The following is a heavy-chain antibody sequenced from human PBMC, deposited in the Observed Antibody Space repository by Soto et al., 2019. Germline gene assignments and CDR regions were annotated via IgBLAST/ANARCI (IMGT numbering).Heavy chain of an antibody. D-gene: IGHD3-22*01. CDR2: ISGSASTT. Sequence: GGSLRLSCAASGFTFSSYAMNWVRQAPGKGLEWVSSISGSASTTYYADSVKGRFTISRDNSKNTLYLQMNSLRAEDTAVYYCAKNPGYYYDSTGYHFDYWGQGTLVTVSS. J-gene: IGHJ4*02. V-gene: IGHV3-23*01. CDR1: GFTFSSYA. CDR3: AKNPGYYYDSTGYHFDY.